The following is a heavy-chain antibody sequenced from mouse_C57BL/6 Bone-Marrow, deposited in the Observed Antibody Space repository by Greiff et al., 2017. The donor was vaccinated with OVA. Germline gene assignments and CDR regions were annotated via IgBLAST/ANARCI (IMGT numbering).Heavy chain of an antibody. V-gene: IGHV3-6*01. CDR2: ISYDGSN. CDR3: AREDYGNYGYFDV. Sequence: ESGPGLVKPSQSLSLTCSVTGYSITSGYYWNWIRQFPGNKLEWMGYISYDGSNNYNPSLKNRISITRDTSKNQFFLKLNSVTTEDTATYYCAREDYGNYGYFDVWGTGTTVTVSS. D-gene: IGHD2-1*01. J-gene: IGHJ1*03. CDR1: GYSITSGYY.